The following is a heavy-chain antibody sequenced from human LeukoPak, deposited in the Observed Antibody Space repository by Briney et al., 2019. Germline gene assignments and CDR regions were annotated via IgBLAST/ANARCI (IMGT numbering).Heavy chain of an antibody. V-gene: IGHV3-30*18. CDR3: AKGYYYDSSGYYFRDAFDI. D-gene: IGHD3-22*01. J-gene: IGHJ3*02. CDR1: GFTFSRHG. Sequence: GRSLRLSCAPSGFTFSRHGMHWVRQAPGKGLEWVAIISNDGSRKYYAHSVEGRFTISRDNSKNTLYLQMDSLRAEDTAVYYCAKGYYYDSSGYYFRDAFDIWGQGTMVTVSS. CDR2: ISNDGSRK.